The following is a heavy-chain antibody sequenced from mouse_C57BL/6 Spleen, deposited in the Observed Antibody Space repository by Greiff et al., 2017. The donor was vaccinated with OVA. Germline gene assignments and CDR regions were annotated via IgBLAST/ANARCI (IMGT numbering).Heavy chain of an antibody. CDR1: GYTFTSYW. J-gene: IGHJ4*01. V-gene: IGHV1-64*01. D-gene: IGHD2-5*01. Sequence: VQLQQPGAELVKPGASVKLSCKASGYTFTSYWMHWVKQRPGQGLEWIGMIHPNSGSTNYNEKFKSKATLSVDKSSSTAYMQLSSLTSEDSAVYYCAGLYYSNYDYYAMDYWGQGTSVTVSS. CDR3: AGLYYSNYDYYAMDY. CDR2: IHPNSGST.